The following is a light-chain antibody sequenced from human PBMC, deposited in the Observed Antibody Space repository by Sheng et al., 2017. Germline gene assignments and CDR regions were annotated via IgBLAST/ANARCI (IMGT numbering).Light chain of an antibody. CDR1: QIVSHNY. CDR2: GAS. CDR3: QQYGSSPLT. Sequence: EIVLTQSPGNLSLSPGEGATLSCRASQIVSHNYLAWHQQRPGQAPRLLIYGASTRASGIPDRFSGSGSGTDFTLTISRLEPEDFAVYYCQQYGSSPLTFGGGTKVEIK. J-gene: IGKJ4*01. V-gene: IGKV3-20*01.